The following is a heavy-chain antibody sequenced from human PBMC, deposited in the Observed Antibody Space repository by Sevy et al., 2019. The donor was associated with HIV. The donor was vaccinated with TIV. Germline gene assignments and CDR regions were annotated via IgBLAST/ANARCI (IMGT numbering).Heavy chain of an antibody. CDR3: ARGLGREYYYGMDV. CDR1: GYTFTSYG. D-gene: IGHD2-15*01. J-gene: IGHJ6*02. CDR2: ISAYNGNT. V-gene: IGHV1-18*01. Sequence: ASVKVSCKASGYTFTSYGISWVRQAPGQGLEWMGWISAYNGNTNYAQKLQGRVTMTTDTSTSTAYMELRSLRSDDTSVYYCARGLGREYYYGMDVWGQGTTVTVSS.